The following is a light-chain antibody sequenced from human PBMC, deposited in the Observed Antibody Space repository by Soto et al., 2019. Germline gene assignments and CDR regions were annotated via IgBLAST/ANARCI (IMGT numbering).Light chain of an antibody. J-gene: IGKJ2*02. CDR2: GAS. CDR1: QSISSW. V-gene: IGKV1-5*01. CDR3: QQYSSSSRT. Sequence: DIQMTQSPSTLSASVGDRVTITCRASQSISSWLAWYQQKPGKAPKLLMYGASSLESGVPSRFSGSGSVTEFTLTIDSLQPDEFAAYYCQQYSSSSRTFGQGTKLEI.